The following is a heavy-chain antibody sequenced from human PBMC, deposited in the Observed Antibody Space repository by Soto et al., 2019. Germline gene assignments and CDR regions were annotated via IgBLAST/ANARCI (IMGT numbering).Heavy chain of an antibody. D-gene: IGHD3-16*01. Sequence: AETLSLSCAVYGGFLSESYWTWIRQPPGKGLEWIGEINHVGGTNYNPSLKSRVTMSVDTSQNQFSLRLISVTAADTAMYFCVRIRYQLPSSVLWLDPWGQGTPVTVSS. CDR3: VRIRYQLPSSVLWLDP. CDR2: INHVGGT. CDR1: GGFLSESY. V-gene: IGHV4-34*01. J-gene: IGHJ5*02.